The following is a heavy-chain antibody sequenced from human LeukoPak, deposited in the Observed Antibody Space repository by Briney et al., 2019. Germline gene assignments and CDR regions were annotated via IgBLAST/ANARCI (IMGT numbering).Heavy chain of an antibody. CDR1: GFTFSAYW. V-gene: IGHV3-7*03. CDR2: IEQEGSEK. CDR3: AKVGPGAVAGTPSFDY. D-gene: IGHD6-19*01. J-gene: IGHJ4*02. Sequence: GGSLRLSCAASGFTFSAYWMSWVRQAPGKGLEWVANIEQEGSEKFYVDSVKGRFTISRDNAKNSLYLQMNSLRAEDTAAYYCAKVGPGAVAGTPSFDYWGQGTLVTVSS.